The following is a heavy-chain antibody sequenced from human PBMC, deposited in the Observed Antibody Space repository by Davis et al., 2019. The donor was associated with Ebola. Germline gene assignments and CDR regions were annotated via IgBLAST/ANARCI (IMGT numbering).Heavy chain of an antibody. Sequence: SVKVSCKASGGTFSSYAISWVRQAPGQGLEWMGGIIPIFGTANYAQKFQGRVTITADESTSTAYMDLSSLRSEDTAVYYCAREVQQLVLRLGFDPWSQGTLVTVSS. J-gene: IGHJ5*02. CDR3: AREVQQLVLRLGFDP. CDR2: IIPIFGTA. V-gene: IGHV1-69*13. CDR1: GGTFSSYA. D-gene: IGHD6-13*01.